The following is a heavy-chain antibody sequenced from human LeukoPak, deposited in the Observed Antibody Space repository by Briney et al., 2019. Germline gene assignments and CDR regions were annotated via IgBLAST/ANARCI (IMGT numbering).Heavy chain of an antibody. CDR2: IDWDDDK. J-gene: IGHJ4*02. CDR3: ARIGRHLTVDY. V-gene: IGHV2-70*04. D-gene: IGHD1-14*01. CDR1: GFSLSISGMH. Sequence: ESGPALVNPTQTLTLTCTFSGFSLSISGMHVTWIRQPPGKALEWLARIDWDDDKFYSASLKSRLTISKDTSKAQVVLTMTDMAPVDPAPYYWARIGRHLTVDYWGPGTPVTVSA.